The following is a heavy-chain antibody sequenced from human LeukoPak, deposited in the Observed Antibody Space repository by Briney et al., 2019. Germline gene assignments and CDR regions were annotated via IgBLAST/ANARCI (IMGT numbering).Heavy chain of an antibody. V-gene: IGHV4-31*11. CDR2: IYYSGST. CDR1: GGSFSGYY. CDR3: ARMGIFGVVSYYYYGMDV. D-gene: IGHD3-3*01. J-gene: IGHJ6*02. Sequence: PSETLSLTCAVYGGSFSGYYWSWIRQHPGKGLEWIGYIYYSGSTYYNPSLKSRVTISVDTSKNQFSLKLSSVTAADTAVYYCARMGIFGVVSYYYYGMDVWGQGTTVTVSS.